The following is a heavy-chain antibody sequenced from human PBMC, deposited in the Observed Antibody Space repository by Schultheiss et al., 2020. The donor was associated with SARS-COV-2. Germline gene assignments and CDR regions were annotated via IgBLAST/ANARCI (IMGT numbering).Heavy chain of an antibody. Sequence: SETLSLTCTVSGGSISSSSYYWGWIRQPPGKGLEWIGEIYHSGSTNYNPSLKSRVTISVDTSKNQFSLKLSSVTAADTAVYYCARRGYCGGTSCSFGFGPPFDFWGQGIRVTVSS. D-gene: IGHD2-2*01. V-gene: IGHV4-39*01. CDR2: IYHSGST. J-gene: IGHJ4*02. CDR1: GGSISSSSYY. CDR3: ARRGYCGGTSCSFGFGPPFDF.